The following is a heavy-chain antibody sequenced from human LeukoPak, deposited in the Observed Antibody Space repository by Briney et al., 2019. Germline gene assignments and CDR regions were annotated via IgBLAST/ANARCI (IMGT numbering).Heavy chain of an antibody. CDR1: GFTFSSYA. V-gene: IGHV3-64*01. Sequence: GGSLGLSCAASGFTFSSYAMHWVRQAPGKGLEYVSAISSNGGSTYYANSVKGRFTISRDNSKNTLYLQMNSLRAEDTAVYYCVKGRSGTLYYFDYWGQGTLVTVSS. CDR2: ISSNGGST. CDR3: VKGRSGTLYYFDY. D-gene: IGHD3-10*01. J-gene: IGHJ4*02.